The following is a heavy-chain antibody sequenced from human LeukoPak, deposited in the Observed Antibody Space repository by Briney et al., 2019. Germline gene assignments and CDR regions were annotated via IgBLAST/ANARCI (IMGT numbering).Heavy chain of an antibody. D-gene: IGHD2-15*01. V-gene: IGHV3-33*01. CDR1: GFTFSTYG. CDR2: IWYDGSNK. J-gene: IGHJ4*02. Sequence: GGSLRLSCAASGFTFSTYGMHWVRQVPGKGLEWVALIWYDGSNKYYADSVKGRFIISRDNSKDTQYLQMNSLRAEDTAVYYCARGYCSGGSCYPGYFDYWGQGTLVTVSS. CDR3: ARGYCSGGSCYPGYFDY.